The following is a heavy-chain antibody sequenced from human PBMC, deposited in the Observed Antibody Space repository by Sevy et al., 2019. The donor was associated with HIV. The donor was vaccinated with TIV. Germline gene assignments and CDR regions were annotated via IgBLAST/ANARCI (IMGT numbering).Heavy chain of an antibody. CDR3: ARGTTVTDALDY. CDR2: IKHDGSEK. Sequence: GGSLRLSCATSGFTFSRYWMSWVRQAPGKGLQWVANIKHDGSEKFYVDSVKGRFTISRDNANDSLYLQMNSLRAEDTAVYYCARGTTVTDALDYSGQGTMVTVSS. J-gene: IGHJ4*02. V-gene: IGHV3-7*01. D-gene: IGHD4-17*01. CDR1: GFTFSRYW.